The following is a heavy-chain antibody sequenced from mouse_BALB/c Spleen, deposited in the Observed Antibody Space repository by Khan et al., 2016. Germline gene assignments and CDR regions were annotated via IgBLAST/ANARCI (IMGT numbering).Heavy chain of an antibody. CDR3: ARWIRNTIDY. D-gene: IGHD1-1*01. V-gene: IGHV3-2*02. J-gene: IGHJ4*01. CDR1: GYSITSDYA. Sequence: EVQLQESGPGLVKPSQSLSLTCTVTGYSITSDYAWNWIRQFPGNKLEWMGYITYSGNTRFNPSLKSRISITRDTSKNQFFPQLNSVTTEDTGTYYCARWIRNTIDYWGQGTSVTVSS. CDR2: ITYSGNT.